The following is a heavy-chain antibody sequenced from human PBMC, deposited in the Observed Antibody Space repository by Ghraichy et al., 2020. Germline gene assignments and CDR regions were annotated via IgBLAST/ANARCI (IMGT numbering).Heavy chain of an antibody. CDR1: GGSISSYY. Sequence: SETLSLTCTVSGGSISSYYWSWIRQPPGKGLEWIGYIYYSGSTNYNPSLKSRVTISVDTSKNQFSLKLSSVTAADTAVYYCARGYGDYLLRYYYYYYMDVWRKGTTVTVSS. J-gene: IGHJ6*03. D-gene: IGHD4-17*01. V-gene: IGHV4-59*01. CDR3: ARGYGDYLLRYYYYYYMDV. CDR2: IYYSGST.